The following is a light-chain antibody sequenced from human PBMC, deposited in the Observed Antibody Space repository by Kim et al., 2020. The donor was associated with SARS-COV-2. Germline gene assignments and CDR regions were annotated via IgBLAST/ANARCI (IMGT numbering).Light chain of an antibody. CDR3: SSYTSSSTLV. CDR2: DVS. J-gene: IGLJ1*01. Sequence: QSALTQPASVSGSPGQSITISCTGSSSDVGGYNSVSWYQQHPGKAPKLMIYDVSERPSGVSNRFSGSKSGNTASLTISGLQAEDEADYYCSSYTSSSTLVVGSGTKVTVL. CDR1: SSDVGGYNS. V-gene: IGLV2-14*01.